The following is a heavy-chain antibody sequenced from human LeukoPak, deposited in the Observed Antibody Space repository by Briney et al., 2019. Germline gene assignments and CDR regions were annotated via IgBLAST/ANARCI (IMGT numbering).Heavy chain of an antibody. CDR1: GGSISSGDRY. CDR3: ARDSYSYGYGGFDY. J-gene: IGHJ4*02. V-gene: IGHV4-30-4*01. D-gene: IGHD5-18*01. CDR2: IYSTGNT. Sequence: SETLSLTCTVSGGSISSGDRYWSWLRQSPGKGLQWFGYIYSTGNTYYNPSLKSRVIISVDTSKNQFSQELNSVTAADTAVYYCARDSYSYGYGGFDYWGQGILVTVSS.